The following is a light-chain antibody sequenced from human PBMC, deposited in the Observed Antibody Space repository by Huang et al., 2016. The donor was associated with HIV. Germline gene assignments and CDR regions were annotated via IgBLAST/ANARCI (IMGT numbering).Light chain of an antibody. V-gene: IGKV1-5*01. CDR1: QSISSW. J-gene: IGKJ1*01. CDR3: QQYNSYPWT. CDR2: DAY. Sequence: DIQMTQSPSTLSASVGDRVTITCRASQSISSWLAWYQQKAGKAPKLLIYDAYSLESGVPSRFSGSGSGTEFTLTISSLQPDNFATYYCQQYNSYPWTFGQGTKVEIK.